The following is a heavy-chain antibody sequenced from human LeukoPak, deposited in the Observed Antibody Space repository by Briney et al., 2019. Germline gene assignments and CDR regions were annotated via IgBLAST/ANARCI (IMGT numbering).Heavy chain of an antibody. Sequence: SQTLSLTCAISGDSVSSNSASWNWIRQSPSRGLEWLGRTYYRSKWNSDYAVSAKSRITINPDTSKNQFSLHLDSVTPEDTAVYYCARDPDSSYEWGPFDPWGQGTLVTVSS. CDR2: TYYRSKWNS. J-gene: IGHJ5*02. CDR1: GDSVSSNSAS. CDR3: ARDPDSSYEWGPFDP. D-gene: IGHD1-26*01. V-gene: IGHV6-1*01.